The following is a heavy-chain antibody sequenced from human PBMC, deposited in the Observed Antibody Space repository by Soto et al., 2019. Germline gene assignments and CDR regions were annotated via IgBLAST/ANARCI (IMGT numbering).Heavy chain of an antibody. J-gene: IGHJ5*02. CDR3: AKDHRYIYCGGDCSTFNWFDP. CDR2: ISYDGSNK. D-gene: IGHD2-21*02. Sequence: GGSLRLSCAASGFTFSSYAMSWVRQAPGKGLEWVAVISYDGSNKYYADSVKGRFTISRDNSKNTLYLQMNSLRAEDTAVYYCAKDHRYIYCGGDCSTFNWFDPWGQGTLVTVSS. CDR1: GFTFSSYA. V-gene: IGHV3-30*18.